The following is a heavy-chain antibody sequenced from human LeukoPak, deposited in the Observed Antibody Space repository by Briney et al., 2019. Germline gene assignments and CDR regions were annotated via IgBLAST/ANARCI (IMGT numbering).Heavy chain of an antibody. CDR3: AREPIDGDCQFDY. CDR1: GFALTRYN. V-gene: IGHV3-13*01. J-gene: IGHJ4*02. Sequence: GGSLRLSCAASGFALTRYNMHWVRQTTGGGLEWVSTIGPAGDTYSPGSVKGRFTISRDDSKSTVYLQMNSLRAEDTALYYCAREPIDGDCQFDYWGQGTPVTVSS. CDR2: IGPAGDT. D-gene: IGHD2-21*02.